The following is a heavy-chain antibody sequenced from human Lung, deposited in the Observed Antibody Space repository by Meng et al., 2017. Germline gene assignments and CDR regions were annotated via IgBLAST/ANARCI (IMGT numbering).Heavy chain of an antibody. CDR2: INHSGST. CDR1: GGSFSDYY. D-gene: IGHD4-11*01. Sequence: VPLQQWGSVLSKPSETPSLTCVVSGGSFSDYYWSWIRQPPGKGLEWIGEINHSGSTNYNPSLESRATISVDTSQNNLSLKLSSVTAADSAVYYCARGPTTMAHDFDYWGQGTLVTVSS. J-gene: IGHJ4*02. CDR3: ARGPTTMAHDFDY. V-gene: IGHV4-34*01.